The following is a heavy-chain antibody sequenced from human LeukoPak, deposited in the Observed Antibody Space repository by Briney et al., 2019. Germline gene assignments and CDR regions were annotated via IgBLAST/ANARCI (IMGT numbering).Heavy chain of an antibody. D-gene: IGHD6-19*01. CDR2: ISGSGGST. CDR1: GFTFSSYA. V-gene: IGHV3-23*01. J-gene: IGHJ4*02. Sequence: PGGSLRPSCAASGFTFSSYAMSWVRQAPGKGLEWVSAISGSGGSTYYADSVKGRFTISRDNSKNTLYLQMNSLRAEDTAVYYCAKTNPNIAVAGLDFDYWGQGTLVTVSS. CDR3: AKTNPNIAVAGLDFDY.